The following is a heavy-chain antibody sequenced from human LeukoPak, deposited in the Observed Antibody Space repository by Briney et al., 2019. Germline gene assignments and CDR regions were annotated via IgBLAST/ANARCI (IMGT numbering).Heavy chain of an antibody. V-gene: IGHV4-59*08. Sequence: SETLSLTCTVSSGSISGYYWSSIRQPPGKGLEWIAYIYYSETTNYNPSLNSRDTISLDTSKRQFSLKLSSVTAADTAVYYCARHVLTAGAIEWGQGTLVTVSS. CDR1: SGSISGYY. CDR2: IYYSETT. D-gene: IGHD1-26*01. J-gene: IGHJ4*02. CDR3: ARHVLTAGAIE.